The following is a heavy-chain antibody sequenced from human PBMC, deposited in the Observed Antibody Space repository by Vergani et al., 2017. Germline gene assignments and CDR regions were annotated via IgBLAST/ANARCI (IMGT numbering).Heavy chain of an antibody. Sequence: EVQMVESGGGLVKPGGSLRLSCAASGFIFSDHYMDWVRQAPGKGLEWVGRIRNKANDYTTQYAASVKGRFTISRDDSKSYLYLQMNSLQTEDTDLYYCVRVKGSNWNDHLYDIWGQGTLVTGSS. D-gene: IGHD1-1*01. CDR2: IRNKANDYTT. CDR1: GFIFSDHY. CDR3: VRVKGSNWNDHLYDI. J-gene: IGHJ3*02. V-gene: IGHV3-72*01.